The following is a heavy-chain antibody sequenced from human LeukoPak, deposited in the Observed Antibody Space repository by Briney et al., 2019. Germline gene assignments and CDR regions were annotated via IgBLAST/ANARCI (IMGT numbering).Heavy chain of an antibody. CDR3: ARGPSIVADSYCGGDCYPFFDY. V-gene: IGHV1-8*01. CDR1: GYTFTSYD. CDR2: MNPNSGNT. J-gene: IGHJ4*02. D-gene: IGHD2-21*02. Sequence: ASVKVSCKASGYTFTSYDINWVRQATGQGLEWMGWMNPNSGNTGYAQKFQGRVTMTRNTSISTAYMELSNLRSEDTAVYYCARGPSIVADSYCGGDCYPFFDYWGQGTLVTVSS.